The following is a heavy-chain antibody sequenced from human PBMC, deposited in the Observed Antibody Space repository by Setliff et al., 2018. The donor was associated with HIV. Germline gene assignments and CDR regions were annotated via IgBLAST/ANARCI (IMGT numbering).Heavy chain of an antibody. CDR2: ISYSGRT. D-gene: IGHD3-10*01. CDR1: GGSISSYY. CDR3: AREYMVRGVIITLNWFDP. Sequence: SETLSLTCTVSGGSISSYYWSWIRQPPGKGLEWIGYISYSGRTNYNPSLKSRVTLSVKTSKNQFSLKLNSVTAADTAVYYCAREYMVRGVIITLNWFDPWGQGTLVTVSS. V-gene: IGHV4-59*12. J-gene: IGHJ5*02.